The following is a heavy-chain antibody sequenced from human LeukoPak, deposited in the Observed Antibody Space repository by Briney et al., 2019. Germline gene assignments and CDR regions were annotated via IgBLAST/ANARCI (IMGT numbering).Heavy chain of an antibody. CDR3: ARAGYYYDSSGYSPPDY. J-gene: IGHJ4*02. Sequence: PSETLSLTCTVSGGSISSYCWSWIRQPPEKGLEWIGYIYYSGSTNYNPSLKSRVTLSVDTSKNQFSLKLSSVTATDTAVYYCARAGYYYDSSGYSPPDYWGQGTLVTVSS. D-gene: IGHD3-22*01. CDR2: IYYSGST. CDR1: GGSISSYC. V-gene: IGHV4-59*01.